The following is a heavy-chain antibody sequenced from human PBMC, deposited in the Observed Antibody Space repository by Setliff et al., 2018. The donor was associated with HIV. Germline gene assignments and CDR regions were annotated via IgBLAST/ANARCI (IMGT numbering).Heavy chain of an antibody. CDR2: INHSGST. J-gene: IGHJ4*02. CDR1: GGSFSGYY. Sequence: PSETLSLTCAVYGGSFSGYYWSWIRQPPGKGLEWIGEINHSGSTNYSPSLKSRVTISVDTSKNQFSLKLSSVTAADTAVYYCASGGVTMVRDVPGIDFDYWGQGTLVTVSS. D-gene: IGHD3-10*01. CDR3: ASGGVTMVRDVPGIDFDY. V-gene: IGHV4-34*01.